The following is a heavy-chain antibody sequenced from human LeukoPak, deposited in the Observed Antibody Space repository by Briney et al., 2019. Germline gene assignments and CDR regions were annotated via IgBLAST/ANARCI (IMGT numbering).Heavy chain of an antibody. CDR2: VHPSEGT. CDR1: GGSVSHSNW. Sequence: SETLSLTCAVSGGSVSHSNWWTWVRQSPGKGLEWIGEVHPSEGTNYNPSLKSRVTISLDKSKNQFSLELNSVTAADTAVYYCYLTRKRLGHWGQGTLVTVSS. D-gene: IGHD6-25*01. CDR3: YLTRKRLGH. V-gene: IGHV4-4*02. J-gene: IGHJ4*02.